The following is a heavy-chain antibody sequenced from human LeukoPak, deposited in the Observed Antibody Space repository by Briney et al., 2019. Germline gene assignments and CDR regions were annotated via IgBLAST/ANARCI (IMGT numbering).Heavy chain of an antibody. CDR3: ARSLDWNYGAGGMDV. V-gene: IGHV3-66*01. CDR1: GFTVSSNY. J-gene: IGHJ6*02. Sequence: PGVSLRLSCAASGFTVSSNYMSWVRQAPGKGLEWVSVIYSGGSTYYADSVKGRFTISRDNSKNTLYLQMNSLRAEDTAVYYCARSLDWNYGAGGMDVWGQGTTVTVSS. D-gene: IGHD1-7*01. CDR2: IYSGGST.